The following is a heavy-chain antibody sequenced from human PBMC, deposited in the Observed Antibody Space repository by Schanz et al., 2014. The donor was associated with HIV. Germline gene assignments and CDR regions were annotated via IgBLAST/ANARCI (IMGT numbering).Heavy chain of an antibody. CDR2: IWYDGTDK. D-gene: IGHD5-18*01. CDR3: ARERIQLWSTGTYYFDY. J-gene: IGHJ4*02. Sequence: VQLLESGGGLVQPGGSLRLSCAASGFTFSTYAMSWVRQAPGKGLEWVAVIWYDGTDKYYAGSVKGRFTISRDNAKNSLFLQMNSLRAEDTAMYYCARERIQLWSTGTYYFDYWGQGNLLTVSS. V-gene: IGHV3-33*08. CDR1: GFTFSTYA.